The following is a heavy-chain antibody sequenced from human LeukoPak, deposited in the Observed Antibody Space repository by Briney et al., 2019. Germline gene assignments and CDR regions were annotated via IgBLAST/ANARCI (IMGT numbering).Heavy chain of an antibody. CDR2: ISWDGGST. Sequence: PGGSLRLSCAASGFTFSNYWMHWVRQAPGKGLEWVSLISWDGGSTYYADSVKGRFTISRDNSKNSLYLQMNSLRAEDTALYYCAKDIGHCSGGSCLNTGADYWGQGTLVTVSS. CDR1: GFTFSNYW. CDR3: AKDIGHCSGGSCLNTGADY. J-gene: IGHJ4*02. V-gene: IGHV3-43D*03. D-gene: IGHD2-15*01.